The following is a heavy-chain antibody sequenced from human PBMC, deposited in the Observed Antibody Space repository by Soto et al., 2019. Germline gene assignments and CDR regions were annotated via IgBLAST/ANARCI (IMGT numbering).Heavy chain of an antibody. J-gene: IGHJ6*02. CDR1: GGTFSSYA. CDR2: IIPIFGTA. CDR3: ARDLTQQHYVILTGPVDGIDV. Sequence: ASVKVSCKASGGTFSSYAISWVRQAPGQGLEWMGGIIPIFGTANYAQKFQGRVTITADESTSTAYMELSSLRSEDTAVDYGARDLTQQHYVILTGPVDGIDVLGQGTTVTVSS. D-gene: IGHD3-9*01. V-gene: IGHV1-69*13.